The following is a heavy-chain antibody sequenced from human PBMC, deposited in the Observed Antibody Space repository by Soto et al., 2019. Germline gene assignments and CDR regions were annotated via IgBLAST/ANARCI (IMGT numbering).Heavy chain of an antibody. D-gene: IGHD3-10*01. J-gene: IGHJ4*02. CDR2: ISYDEIDK. V-gene: IGHV3-30*04. CDR1: GFTFSNYT. Sequence: GGSLRLSXAASGFTFSNYTMHWVRQAPGKGLEWVALISYDEIDKYFADAVKGRFTISRDNSKNTLYLQMDSLRAEDTAVYYCAGRSGSSDYWGRGTLVTVSS. CDR3: AGRSGSSDY.